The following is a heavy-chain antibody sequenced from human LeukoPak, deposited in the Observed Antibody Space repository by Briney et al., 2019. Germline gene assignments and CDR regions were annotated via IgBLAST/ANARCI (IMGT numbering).Heavy chain of an antibody. CDR1: GYTFTGYY. CDR2: INPNHGDT. CDR3: ARGVAVAGVDY. V-gene: IGHV1-2*02. J-gene: IGHJ4*02. Sequence: GASVKVSCKASGYTFTGYYMHWVRQAPGQGLEWMGWINPNHGDTNYAQKFQGRVTMTRDMSVTTAYLELISLTSDDTALYYCARGVAVAGVDYWGQGTLVTVSS. D-gene: IGHD6-19*01.